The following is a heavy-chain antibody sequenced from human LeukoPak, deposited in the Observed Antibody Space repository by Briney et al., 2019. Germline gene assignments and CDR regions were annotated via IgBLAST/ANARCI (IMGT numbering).Heavy chain of an antibody. CDR1: GGSISTGGYY. CDR2: ISYSGGT. CDR3: AKLEQLY. J-gene: IGHJ4*02. D-gene: IGHD6-13*01. V-gene: IGHV4-30-4*01. Sequence: PSETLSLTCTVSGGSISTGGYYWSWIRQPPGKGLEWIGYISYSGGTYYNPSLKGPVSISLDASKSQFSLRMSSVTAADTAVYYCAKLEQLYWGQGTLVTVSS.